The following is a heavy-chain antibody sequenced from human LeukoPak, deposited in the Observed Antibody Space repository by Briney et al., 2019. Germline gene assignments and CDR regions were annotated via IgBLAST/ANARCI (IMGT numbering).Heavy chain of an antibody. CDR3: ARSRSSSPYDKNLNF. D-gene: IGHD3-10*01. V-gene: IGHV3-21*01. Sequence: PGGSLRLSSAASGFTFNSYTMSWVREAPGKGLEWVSSISSSGNYIYHADSVKGRFTISRDDAQNSVYLQMNSLKDEDTAVYYCARSRSSSPYDKNLNFWGQGTLVIVSS. CDR2: ISSSGNYI. J-gene: IGHJ4*02. CDR1: GFTFNSYT.